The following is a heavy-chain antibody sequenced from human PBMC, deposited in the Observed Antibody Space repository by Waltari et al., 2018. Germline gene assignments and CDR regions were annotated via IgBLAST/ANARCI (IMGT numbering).Heavy chain of an antibody. CDR3: AGGTGGYSSSWLPGY. V-gene: IGHV1-2*06. CDR2: INPNSGGT. CDR1: GYTFTGYY. D-gene: IGHD6-13*01. J-gene: IGHJ4*02. Sequence: QVQLVQSGAEVKKPGASVKVSCKASGYTFTGYYMHWVRQAPGQGLEWMGRINPNSGGTNYAQKFQGRVTMTRDTSISTAYMELSSVTAADTAVYYCAGGTGGYSSSWLPGYWGQGTLVTVSS.